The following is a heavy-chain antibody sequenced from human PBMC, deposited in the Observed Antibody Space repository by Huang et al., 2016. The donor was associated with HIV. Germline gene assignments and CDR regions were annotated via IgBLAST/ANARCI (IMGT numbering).Heavy chain of an antibody. D-gene: IGHD3-10*01. CDR3: ARLIGSPSFYYGLDV. J-gene: IGHJ6*02. CDR2: IYPGESDT. Sequence: EVQLVQSGAEVKKPGESLKISCKGSGYRFRSNWIGWVRQMPGKGLEGVAIIYPGESDTRYSPSIQGQVTTSADKSINTAYLQWSSLKASDTAMYYCARLIGSPSFYYGLDVWGQGTTVTVSS. V-gene: IGHV5-51*01. CDR1: GYRFRSNW.